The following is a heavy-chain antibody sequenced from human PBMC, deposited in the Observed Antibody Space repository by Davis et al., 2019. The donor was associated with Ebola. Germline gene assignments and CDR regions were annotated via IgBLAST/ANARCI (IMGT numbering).Heavy chain of an antibody. CDR1: GFTFSSYS. CDR2: ISSSSSYI. V-gene: IGHV3-21*01. CDR3: ARDRDYMDV. J-gene: IGHJ6*03. Sequence: GESLKISCAASGFTFSSYSMNWVRQAPGKGLEWVSSISSSSSYIYYADSVKGRFTISRDNAKNSLYLQMNSLRAEDTAVYYCARDRDYMDVWGKGTTVTVSS.